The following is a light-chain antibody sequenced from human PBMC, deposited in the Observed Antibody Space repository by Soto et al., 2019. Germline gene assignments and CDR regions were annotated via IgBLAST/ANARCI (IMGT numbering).Light chain of an antibody. CDR1: QRVSINY. V-gene: IGKV3-20*01. Sequence: ENVLTQSPGTLSLSPGEKTTLSCRASQRVSINYLAVYQQKPGQSPRHLLYYAYRRTTGIPDRFSGWGSGTEFTLTISSLQSEDFAVYYCQQYHNWPPITFGQGTRLEIK. CDR3: QQYHNWPPIT. J-gene: IGKJ5*01. CDR2: YAY.